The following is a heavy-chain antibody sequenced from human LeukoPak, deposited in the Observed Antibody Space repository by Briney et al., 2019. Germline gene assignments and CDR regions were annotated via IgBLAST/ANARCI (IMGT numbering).Heavy chain of an antibody. CDR2: INTGGSST. D-gene: IGHD6-6*01. Sequence: PGGSLRLSCAASGFTFSSYWMHWVRQAPGKGLVWVSRINTGGSSTSYADSVKGRFTISRDNAKNTLYLQMNSLRAEDTAVYYCARDSGFWQLVLFDYWGQGTLVTVSS. CDR3: ARDSGFWQLVLFDY. J-gene: IGHJ4*02. CDR1: GFTFSSYW. V-gene: IGHV3-74*01.